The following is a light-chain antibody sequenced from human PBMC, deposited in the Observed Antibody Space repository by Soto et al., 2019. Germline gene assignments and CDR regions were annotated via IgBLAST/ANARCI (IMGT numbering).Light chain of an antibody. V-gene: IGKV1-27*01. J-gene: IGKJ1*01. CDR1: QGISNY. CDR3: KKYNSAPWT. Sequence: DIQMTQSPSSLSASVGDRVTITCRASQGISNYLAWYQQQPGKVPMLLIYVASTLQSGVPSRFSGSGSGTDFTLTISSLQPEDVATYYCKKYNSAPWTFGQGTKVEIK. CDR2: VAS.